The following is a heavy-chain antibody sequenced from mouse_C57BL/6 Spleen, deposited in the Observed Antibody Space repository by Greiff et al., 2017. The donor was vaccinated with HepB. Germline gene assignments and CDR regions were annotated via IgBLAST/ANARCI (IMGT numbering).Heavy chain of an antibody. J-gene: IGHJ2*01. Sequence: VQLQQSGPELVKPGASVKISCKASGYAFSSSWMNWVKQRPGKGLEWIGRIYPGDGDTNYNGKFKGKATLTADKSSSTAYRQLSSLTSEDSAVYFGARLGTTGPWDYCDYWGQGTTLTVSS. D-gene: IGHD2-14*01. CDR2: IYPGDGDT. CDR3: ARLGTTGPWDYCDY. CDR1: GYAFSSSW. V-gene: IGHV1-82*01.